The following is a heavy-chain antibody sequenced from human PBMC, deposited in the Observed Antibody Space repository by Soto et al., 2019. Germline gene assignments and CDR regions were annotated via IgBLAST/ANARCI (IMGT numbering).Heavy chain of an antibody. Sequence: GGSLRLSCAASGFTFSYYWMHWVRQALGQGLLWVSRIHSDGSSTTYADSVKGRFTISRDNAKNTVSLQMNSLRVEDTGVYFCARGDRGAFDLWGQGTMVTVS. D-gene: IGHD2-21*02. V-gene: IGHV3-74*01. CDR2: IHSDGSST. J-gene: IGHJ3*01. CDR1: GFTFSYYW. CDR3: ARGDRGAFDL.